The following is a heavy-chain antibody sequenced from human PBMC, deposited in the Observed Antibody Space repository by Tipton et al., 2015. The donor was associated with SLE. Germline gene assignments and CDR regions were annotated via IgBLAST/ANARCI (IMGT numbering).Heavy chain of an antibody. CDR1: GFTFSSYW. CDR3: AREERWHFDL. CDR2: ISSSSSTI. Sequence: SLRLSCAASGFTFSSYWMSWVRQAPGKGLEWVSYISSSSSTIYYADSVKGRFTISRDNAKNSLYLQMNSLRAEDTAVYYCAREERWHFDLWGRGTLVTVSS. J-gene: IGHJ2*01. V-gene: IGHV3-48*01.